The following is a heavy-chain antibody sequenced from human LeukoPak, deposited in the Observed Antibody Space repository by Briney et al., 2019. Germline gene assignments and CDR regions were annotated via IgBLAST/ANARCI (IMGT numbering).Heavy chain of an antibody. D-gene: IGHD3-10*01. CDR1: GFTFSSYG. CDR3: AKEYYYGSGSQEYYFDY. CDR2: ISYDGSNK. V-gene: IGHV3-30*18. Sequence: HPGGSLRLSCAASGFTFSSYGLHWVRQAPGKWLEWVAVISYDGSNKYYADSVKGRFTISRDNYKNTLYLQMNSLRAEDTAEYHCAKEYYYGSGSQEYYFDYWGQGTLVTVSS. J-gene: IGHJ4*02.